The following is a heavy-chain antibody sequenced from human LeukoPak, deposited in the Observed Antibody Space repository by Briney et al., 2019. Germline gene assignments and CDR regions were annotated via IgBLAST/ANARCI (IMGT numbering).Heavy chain of an antibody. CDR1: GGSFSGYF. CDR3: ARGKRGYGGYYYYYYMDV. V-gene: IGHV4-34*01. Sequence: SETLSLTCAAYGGSFSGYFWTWIRQPPGKGLEWIGEINHSGNTNYNPSLKSRVTISVDPSKNQFSLKLNSVTAADTAVYYCARGKRGYGGYYYYYYMDVWGTGTTVTVSS. J-gene: IGHJ6*03. D-gene: IGHD5-12*01. CDR2: INHSGNT.